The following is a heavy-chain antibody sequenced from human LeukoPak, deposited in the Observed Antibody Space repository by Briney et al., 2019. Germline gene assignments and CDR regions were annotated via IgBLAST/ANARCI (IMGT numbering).Heavy chain of an antibody. V-gene: IGHV3-33*01. D-gene: IGHD1-26*01. CDR3: ARDPSGSYGY. CDR1: GFTFSGYG. J-gene: IGHJ4*02. CDR2: IWNDGSNK. Sequence: PGGSLRLSCAASGFTFSGYGMHWVRQAPGNGLEWVAVIWNDGSNKYYADSVKGRFTISRDNSKNTLYLQMNSLRAEDTAVYYCARDPSGSYGYWGQGTLVTVSS.